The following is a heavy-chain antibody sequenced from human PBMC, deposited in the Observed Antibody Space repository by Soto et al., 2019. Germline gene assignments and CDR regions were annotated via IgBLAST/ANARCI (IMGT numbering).Heavy chain of an antibody. V-gene: IGHV4-59*01. D-gene: IGHD6-25*01. CDR3: ARDRGASGWNLLDP. CDR2: IYYSGST. J-gene: IGHJ5*02. Sequence: SSETLSLTCAVYGGSFSGYYWSWIRQPPGKGLEWIGYIYYSGSTNYNPSLKSRVTISVDTSKNQFSLKLSSVTAADTAVYYCARDRGASGWNLLDPWGQGTLDIVSS. CDR1: GGSFSGYY.